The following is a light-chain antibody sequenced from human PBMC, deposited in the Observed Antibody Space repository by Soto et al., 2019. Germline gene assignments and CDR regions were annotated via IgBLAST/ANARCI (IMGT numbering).Light chain of an antibody. CDR1: QTVYTW. CDR3: QQNNRYPWT. V-gene: IGKV1-5*03. J-gene: IGKJ1*01. Sequence: DIQMTQSPSTLSASVGDRVTITCRASQTVYTWLAWHQQKPGKAPKLLIYKASTLETGAPSRFSGSGSGTEFTLTVRSLQPDDSATYYFQQNNRYPWTFVQWIKVEIK. CDR2: KAS.